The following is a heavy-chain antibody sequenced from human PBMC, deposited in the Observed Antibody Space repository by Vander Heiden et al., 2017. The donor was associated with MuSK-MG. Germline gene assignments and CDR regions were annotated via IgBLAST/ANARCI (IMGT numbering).Heavy chain of an antibody. V-gene: IGHV3-13*01. CDR3: ARSGRIVGAFDI. CDR2: IGTAGDT. CDR1: GFTFSSYD. J-gene: IGHJ3*02. D-gene: IGHD2-21*01. Sequence: EVQLVESGGGLVQPGGSLRLSCAGSGFTFSSYDMHWVRQATGKGLEWVSAIGTAGDTYYPGSVKGRFTTSREKAKNSLYLQMNSLRAGDTAVYYCARSGRIVGAFDIWCEGTMVALAS.